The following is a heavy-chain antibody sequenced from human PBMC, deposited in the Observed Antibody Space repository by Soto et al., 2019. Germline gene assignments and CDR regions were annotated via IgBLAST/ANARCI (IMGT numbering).Heavy chain of an antibody. CDR2: IRSGGSTI. V-gene: IGHV3-11*01. Sequence: PGGSLRLSCAASGFTFSNHYMSWIRQAPGKGLEWVSYIRSGGSTIYYADSVKGRFTISRDNAKNSLYLQMNSLRAEDTAIYYCASKVDCTSTTCYAGGWFDPWGQGTLVTVSS. J-gene: IGHJ5*02. CDR3: ASKVDCTSTTCYAGGWFDP. D-gene: IGHD2-2*01. CDR1: GFTFSNHY.